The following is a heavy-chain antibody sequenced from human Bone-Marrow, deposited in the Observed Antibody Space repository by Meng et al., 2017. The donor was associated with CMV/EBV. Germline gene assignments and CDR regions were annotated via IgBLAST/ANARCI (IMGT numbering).Heavy chain of an antibody. CDR2: IIPIFGTA. Sequence: SVKVSCKASGGTFSSYAISWVRQAPGQGLEWMGGIIPIFGTANYAQKFQGRVTITTDESTSTAYMELSSLRSEDTAVYYCATETPCGGDCYVYGYWGQGTLVTVSS. V-gene: IGHV1-69*05. J-gene: IGHJ4*02. CDR1: GGTFSSYA. CDR3: ATETPCGGDCYVYGY. D-gene: IGHD2-21*01.